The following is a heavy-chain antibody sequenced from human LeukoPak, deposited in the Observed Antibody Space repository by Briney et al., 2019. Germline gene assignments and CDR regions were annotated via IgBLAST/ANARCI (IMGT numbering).Heavy chain of an antibody. CDR2: ISESGGTT. J-gene: IGHJ4*02. CDR3: ARQWLVNG. CDR1: GFTFSSYA. V-gene: IGHV3-23*01. Sequence: PGGSLRLSCAASGFTFSSYAMNWVRQPPGKGLEWVASISESGGTTDYADSVKGRFTTSRDNFKNTLYLQTTTLRVEDTAVYYCARQWLVNGWGQGTLVTVSS. D-gene: IGHD6-19*01.